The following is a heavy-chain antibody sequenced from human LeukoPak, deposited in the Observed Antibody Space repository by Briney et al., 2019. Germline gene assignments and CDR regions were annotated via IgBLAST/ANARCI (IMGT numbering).Heavy chain of an antibody. Sequence: GGSLRLSCAASGFTFSSYAMSWVRQAPGKGLEWVSAISGSGGSTYYAGSVKGRFTISRDNSKNTLYLQMNSLRAEDTAVYYCAKDLNSGSYLYYYGMDVWGQGATVTVSS. CDR1: GFTFSSYA. J-gene: IGHJ6*02. CDR3: AKDLNSGSYLYYYGMDV. CDR2: ISGSGGST. V-gene: IGHV3-23*01. D-gene: IGHD1-26*01.